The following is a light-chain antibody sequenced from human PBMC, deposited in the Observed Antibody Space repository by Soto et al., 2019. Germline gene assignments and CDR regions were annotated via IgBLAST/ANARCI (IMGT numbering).Light chain of an antibody. CDR3: QQRLHWPIT. V-gene: IGKV3D-20*02. Sequence: DIVLTQSPGTLSLSPGDRATLSCRASQSVGSDYIAWYQHRPGQAPRLLFSGIFKRATGIPDRFSGSGSGTDFTLTISRLEPEDFAVYYCQQRLHWPITFGQGTRLEIK. CDR2: GIF. CDR1: QSVGSDY. J-gene: IGKJ5*01.